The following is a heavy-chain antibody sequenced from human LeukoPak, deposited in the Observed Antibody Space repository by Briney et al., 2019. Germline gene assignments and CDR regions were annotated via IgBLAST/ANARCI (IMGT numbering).Heavy chain of an antibody. CDR1: GFTFSSCG. Sequence: GGSLRLSCAASGFTFSSCGMHWVRQAPGKGLEWVSYISSSSSTIYYADSVKGRFTISRDNSKNTLYLQMNSLRAEDTAVYYCAKVLSGYYGSGSYYPPYYFDYWGQGTLVTVSS. D-gene: IGHD3-10*01. J-gene: IGHJ4*02. CDR2: ISSSSSTI. V-gene: IGHV3-48*01. CDR3: AKVLSGYYGSGSYYPPYYFDY.